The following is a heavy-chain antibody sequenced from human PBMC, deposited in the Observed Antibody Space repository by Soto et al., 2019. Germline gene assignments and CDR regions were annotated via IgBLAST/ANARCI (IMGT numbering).Heavy chain of an antibody. CDR1: GGTFSSYA. J-gene: IGHJ4*02. CDR3: APIAFGIAAAGTG. Sequence: QVQLVQSGAEVKKPGSSVKVSCKASGGTFSSYAISWVRQAPGQGLEWMGGIIPSFGTANYAQKFQGRVTITADKSTSTAYMELSSLRSEDTTVYYCAPIAFGIAAAGTGWGQGTLVTVSS. V-gene: IGHV1-69*06. CDR2: IIPSFGTA. D-gene: IGHD6-13*01.